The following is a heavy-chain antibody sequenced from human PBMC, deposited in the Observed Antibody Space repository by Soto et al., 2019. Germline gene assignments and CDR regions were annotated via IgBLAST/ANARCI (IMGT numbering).Heavy chain of an antibody. Sequence: GSLRLSCAASGFTFSSYAMSWVRQAPGKGLEWVSAISGSGGSTYYADSVKGRFTISRDNSKNTLYLQMNSLRAEDTAVYYCAKDFEGGVTIFGVVISNSFDYWGQGTLVTVSS. D-gene: IGHD3-3*01. J-gene: IGHJ4*02. V-gene: IGHV3-23*01. CDR1: GFTFSSYA. CDR2: ISGSGGST. CDR3: AKDFEGGVTIFGVVISNSFDY.